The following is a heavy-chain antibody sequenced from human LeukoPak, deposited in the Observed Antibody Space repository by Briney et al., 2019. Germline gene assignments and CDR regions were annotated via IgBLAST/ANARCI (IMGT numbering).Heavy chain of an antibody. CDR2: ISAYNGNT. D-gene: IGHD6-19*01. Sequence: GASVKVSCKASGYTFTSYGISWVRQAPGQGLEWMGWISAYNGNTNYAQKLQGRVTMTTDTSTSTAYMELRSLRSDDTAVYYCARDELMYSSGWYSPWGQGTLVTVSS. CDR1: GYTFTSYG. V-gene: IGHV1-18*01. CDR3: ARDELMYSSGWYSP. J-gene: IGHJ5*02.